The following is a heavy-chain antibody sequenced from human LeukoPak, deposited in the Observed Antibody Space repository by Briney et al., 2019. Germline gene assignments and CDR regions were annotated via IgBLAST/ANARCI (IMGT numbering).Heavy chain of an antibody. J-gene: IGHJ5*02. Sequence: GRTPRLSRAVSVFTSDDYAMHWVRQAPGKGLEWGSLISGDGGSTYYADTVKGRFTISRDNSKTSLYLQMNSLRTEDTALYYCAKDHYYGSGSSVNLFDPWGQGTLVTVSS. CDR2: ISGDGGST. CDR1: VFTSDDYA. D-gene: IGHD3-10*01. CDR3: AKDHYYGSGSSVNLFDP. V-gene: IGHV3-43*02.